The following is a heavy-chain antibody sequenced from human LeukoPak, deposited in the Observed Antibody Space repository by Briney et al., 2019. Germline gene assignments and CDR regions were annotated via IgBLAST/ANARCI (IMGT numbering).Heavy chain of an antibody. J-gene: IGHJ6*03. CDR2: VYKSGTT. CDR3: ASSPGHFDWLSTDYYYYYYMDV. D-gene: IGHD3-9*01. V-gene: IGHV4-39*07. Sequence: PSETLSLTCSVSRDYIRHIDYYWAWIRQPPGKGLEWIGNVYKSGTTSYNPSLSSRVTMSIDTSKSQFSLRVNSVTAADTAVYYCASSPGHFDWLSTDYYYYYYMDVWGKGTTVTISS. CDR1: RDYIRHIDYY.